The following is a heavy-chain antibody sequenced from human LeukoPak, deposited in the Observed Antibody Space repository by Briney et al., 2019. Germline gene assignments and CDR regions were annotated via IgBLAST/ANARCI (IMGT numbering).Heavy chain of an antibody. CDR1: GGSFSGYY. CDR3: ARGLHTRSSGRRFDVFEI. CDR2: INHSGST. D-gene: IGHD6-6*01. J-gene: IGHJ3*02. V-gene: IGHV4-34*01. Sequence: PSETLSLTCAVYGGSFSGYYWSWIRQPPGKGLEWIGEINHSGSTYYNPSLKSRVTISVDASKNQFSLKLSSVTAADTAVYYCARGLHTRSSGRRFDVFEIWGQGTMVTVSS.